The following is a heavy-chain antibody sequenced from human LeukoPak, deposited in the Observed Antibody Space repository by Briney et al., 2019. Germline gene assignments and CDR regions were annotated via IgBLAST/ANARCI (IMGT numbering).Heavy chain of an antibody. CDR1: GGSIISSSYY. V-gene: IGHV4-39*01. CDR3: ARSVGDSEDY. D-gene: IGHD2-21*01. J-gene: IGHJ4*02. CDR2: IYPSGST. Sequence: SEILSLTCTVSGGSIISSSYYWGWIRQPPGKGLEWIGNIYPSGSTYYNPSLNSRLTISLDTSKNQFSLKLSSVTAADTAVYYCARSVGDSEDYWGQGTLVTVSS.